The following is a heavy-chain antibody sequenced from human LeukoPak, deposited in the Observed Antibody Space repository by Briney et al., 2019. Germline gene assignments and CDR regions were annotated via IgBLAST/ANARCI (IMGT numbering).Heavy chain of an antibody. D-gene: IGHD3-3*01. CDR3: ASSILGYYDFWSGYYPPYYYGMDV. Sequence: SETLSLTCTVSGGSISSSSYYWGWIRQPPGKGLEWIGSIYYSGSTYYNPSLKSRVTISVDTSKNQFSLKLSSVTAADTAVYYCASSILGYYDFWSGYYPPYYYGMDVWGQGTTVTVSS. J-gene: IGHJ6*02. V-gene: IGHV4-39*01. CDR2: IYYSGST. CDR1: GGSISSSSYY.